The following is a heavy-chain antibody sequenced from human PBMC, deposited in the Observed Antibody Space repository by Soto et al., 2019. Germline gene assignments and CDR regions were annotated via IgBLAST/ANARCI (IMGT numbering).Heavy chain of an antibody. J-gene: IGHJ4*02. D-gene: IGHD5-12*01. CDR3: ARGARRWLQGYYFDY. Sequence: SETLSLTCTVSGGSISSGGYYWSWIRQHPGKGLEWIGYIYYSGSTYYNPSLKSRVTISVDTSKNQFSLKLSSVTAADTAVYYCARGARRWLQGYYFDYWGQGTLVTVSS. CDR1: GGSISSGGYY. CDR2: IYYSGST. V-gene: IGHV4-31*03.